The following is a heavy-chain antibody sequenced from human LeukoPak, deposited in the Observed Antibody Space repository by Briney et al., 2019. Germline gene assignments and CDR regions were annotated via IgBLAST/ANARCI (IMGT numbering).Heavy chain of an antibody. CDR2: ISSSGSTI. CDR3: ARDKFCPWYYFDY. CDR1: GFTFSNYW. Sequence: GGSLRLSCAASGFTFSNYWMSWVRQAPGKGLEWVSYISSSGSTIYYADSAKGRFTISRDNAKNSLYLQMNSLRAEDTAVYYCARDKFCPWYYFDYWGQGTLVTVSS. J-gene: IGHJ4*02. D-gene: IGHD2-8*02. V-gene: IGHV3-11*04.